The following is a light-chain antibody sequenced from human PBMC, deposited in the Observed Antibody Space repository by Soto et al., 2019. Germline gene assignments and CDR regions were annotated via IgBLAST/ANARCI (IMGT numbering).Light chain of an antibody. CDR3: QQYGSSPTT. J-gene: IGKJ1*01. V-gene: IGKV3-20*01. Sequence: PGQRATLSCRASQSISTYLAWYQVKPGQAPRLLIYDASSRATGVPARFSGSGSGTDFSLTISSLEPEDVAVYHCQQYGSSPTTFGQGTKVDI. CDR1: QSISTY. CDR2: DAS.